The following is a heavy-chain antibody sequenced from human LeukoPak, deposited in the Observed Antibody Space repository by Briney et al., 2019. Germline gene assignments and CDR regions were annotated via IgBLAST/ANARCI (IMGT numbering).Heavy chain of an antibody. D-gene: IGHD2-2*02. Sequence: ASVKVSCKASGYTFTGYYMHWVRQAAGQGLEWMGWMSPNSDNTGYSQNFQGRVTFTRDTSISTAYMELSSLRSEDTAVYFCARAIVMAGYCTTTRCYKPFDIWGQGTMVTVSS. J-gene: IGHJ3*02. CDR2: MSPNSDNT. CDR3: ARAIVMAGYCTTTRCYKPFDI. CDR1: GYTFTGYY. V-gene: IGHV1-8*03.